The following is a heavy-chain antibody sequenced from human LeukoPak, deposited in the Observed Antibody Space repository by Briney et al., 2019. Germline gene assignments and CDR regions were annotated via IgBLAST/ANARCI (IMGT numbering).Heavy chain of an antibody. CDR2: IRSSGSPI. Sequence: GGTLRLSCAASGFTFSGYSMNWVRQAPGKGLEWVAYIRSSGSPIYYADSVKGRFTISRDNAKNLLYLQLNSLRDEDTAVYYCVRDPDALDFWGQGTPVTVSS. J-gene: IGHJ4*02. CDR1: GFTFSGYS. CDR3: VRDPDALDF. V-gene: IGHV3-48*02.